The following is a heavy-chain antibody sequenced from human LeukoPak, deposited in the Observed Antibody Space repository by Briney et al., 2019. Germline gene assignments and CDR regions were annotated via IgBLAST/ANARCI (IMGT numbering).Heavy chain of an antibody. CDR3: ARWGSGTSPFDD. CDR1: GGSISSSTYY. D-gene: IGHD3-16*01. J-gene: IGHJ4*02. Sequence: SETLSLTCTVSGGSISSSTYYWGWIRQTPGKGLEWIGSIYYSGSTYYNPSLKSRVTISVDTSKNQFSLKLSSVTAADTAVYFCARWGSGTSPFDDWGQGTLVTVSS. CDR2: IYYSGST. V-gene: IGHV4-39*07.